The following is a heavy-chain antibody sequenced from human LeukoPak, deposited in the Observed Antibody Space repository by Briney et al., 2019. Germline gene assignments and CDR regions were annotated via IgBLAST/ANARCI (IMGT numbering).Heavy chain of an antibody. CDR3: GRVETILGGTFDY. Sequence: GGSLRLSCAASGFTFNNHWIHWVRQAPGKGLEWVATIEKDGSEEYYVDSVKGRFTISRDNAKNSLYLRMNSLTADDAAIYYCGRVETILGGTFDYWGQGTLVTVSS. V-gene: IGHV3-7*03. D-gene: IGHD1-26*01. J-gene: IGHJ4*02. CDR1: GFTFNNHW. CDR2: IEKDGSEE.